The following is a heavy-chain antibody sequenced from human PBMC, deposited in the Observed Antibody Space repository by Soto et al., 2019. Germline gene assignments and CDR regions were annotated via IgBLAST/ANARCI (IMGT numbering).Heavy chain of an antibody. D-gene: IGHD3-3*02. V-gene: IGHV3-9*01. Sequence: EVQLVESGGGLVQPGRSLRLSCTASGFIFDEYAMHWVRQAPGKGLEWVSGITWNSGRIGFSDSVKGRFTISRDNAKNSLYLQMNSLRTEDTALYYCTSGTGLATSDYWGQGTLVTVSS. CDR2: ITWNSGRI. CDR3: TSGTGLATSDY. J-gene: IGHJ4*02. CDR1: GFIFDEYA.